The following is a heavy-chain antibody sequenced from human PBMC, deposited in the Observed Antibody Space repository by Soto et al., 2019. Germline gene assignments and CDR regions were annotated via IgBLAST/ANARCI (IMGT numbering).Heavy chain of an antibody. Sequence: GGFLRLSCAASGVTFSSYAMHWVRQAPGKGLEWVAVISYDGSNKYYADSVKGRFTISRDNSKNTLYLQMNSLRAEDTAVYYCAIGSRHMTTVTPIDYWGQGTLVTVSS. J-gene: IGHJ4*02. CDR3: AIGSRHMTTVTPIDY. V-gene: IGHV3-30-3*01. CDR1: GVTFSSYA. CDR2: ISYDGSNK. D-gene: IGHD4-17*01.